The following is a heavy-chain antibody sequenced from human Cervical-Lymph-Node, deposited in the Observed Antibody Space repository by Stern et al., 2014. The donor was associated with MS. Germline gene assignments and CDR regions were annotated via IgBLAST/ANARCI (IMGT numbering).Heavy chain of an antibody. CDR1: GFTFTSSA. CDR2: IVVGSGNT. CDR3: AADVQQQLVRSEYFQH. J-gene: IGHJ1*01. Sequence: QLVQSGPEVKKPGTSVKVSCKASGFTFTSSAVQWVRQARGQPLEWIGWIVVGSGNTNYAQEFQERVTITRDMSTSTAYMELSSLRSEDTAVYYCAADVQQQLVRSEYFQHWGQGTLVTVSS. V-gene: IGHV1-58*01. D-gene: IGHD6-13*01.